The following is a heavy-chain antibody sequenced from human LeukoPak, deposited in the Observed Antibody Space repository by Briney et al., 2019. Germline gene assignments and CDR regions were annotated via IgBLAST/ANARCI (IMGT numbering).Heavy chain of an antibody. D-gene: IGHD5-12*01. Sequence: TSETLSLTCTVSGGSISSGSYYWSWIRQPAGKGLEWIGRINTSGSTNYNPSLKSRVTISVDTSKNQFSLKLSSVTAADTAVYYCARDIGNSGYDSYGYFDYWGQGTLVTVSS. CDR3: ARDIGNSGYDSYGYFDY. CDR1: GGSISSGSYY. CDR2: INTSGST. J-gene: IGHJ4*02. V-gene: IGHV4-61*02.